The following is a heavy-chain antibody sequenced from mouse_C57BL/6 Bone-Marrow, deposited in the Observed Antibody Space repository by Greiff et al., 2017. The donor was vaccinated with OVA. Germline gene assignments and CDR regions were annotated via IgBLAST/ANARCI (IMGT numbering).Heavy chain of an antibody. D-gene: IGHD1-1*01. CDR2: IYPRSGNT. CDR3: AGLLDWYFDV. CDR1: GYTFTSYG. Sequence: VQLKESGAELARPGASVKLSCKASGYTFTSYGISWVKQRPGQGLEWIGEIYPRSGNTYYNEKFKGKATLTADKSSSTAYMELRSLTSEDSAAYFCAGLLDWYFDVWGTGTTVTVSS. V-gene: IGHV1-81*01. J-gene: IGHJ1*03.